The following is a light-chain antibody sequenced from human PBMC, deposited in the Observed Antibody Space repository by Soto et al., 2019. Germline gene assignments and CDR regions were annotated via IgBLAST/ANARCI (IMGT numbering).Light chain of an antibody. CDR3: QQYYSTPPA. Sequence: DIVMTQSPDSLAVSLGESATINCKSSQRVLYSSNNKNYLAWYQQKPGQPPKLLIYWASTRESGVPDRFSGSGSGTDFTLTISSLQAEDVAVYYCQQYYSTPPAFGQGTRLEIK. CDR1: QRVLYSSNNKNY. V-gene: IGKV4-1*01. CDR2: WAS. J-gene: IGKJ5*01.